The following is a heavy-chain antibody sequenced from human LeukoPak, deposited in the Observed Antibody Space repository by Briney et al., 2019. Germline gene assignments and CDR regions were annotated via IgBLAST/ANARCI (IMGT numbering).Heavy chain of an antibody. CDR3: ARDLKALRYFDWLSD. D-gene: IGHD3-9*01. Sequence: PGGSLRLSCAASGFTFSSYGMHWVRQAPGKRLEWVAVIWYDGSNKYYVDSVKGRFTISRDNSKSTLYLQMNSLRAEDTAVYYCARDLKALRYFDWLSDWGQGTLVTVSS. V-gene: IGHV3-33*01. J-gene: IGHJ4*02. CDR2: IWYDGSNK. CDR1: GFTFSSYG.